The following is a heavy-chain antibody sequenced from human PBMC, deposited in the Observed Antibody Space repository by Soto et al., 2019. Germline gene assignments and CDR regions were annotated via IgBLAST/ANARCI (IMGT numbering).Heavy chain of an antibody. Sequence: SETLCLTCTVSGGSIGSSGYYWGWIRQPPGKGLEWIGSIYYSGSTYYNPSLKSRVTISVDTSKNQFSLKLSSVTAADTAVYYCASSPYDILTGEYDYWGQGTQVTVSS. CDR3: ASSPYDILTGEYDY. D-gene: IGHD3-9*01. CDR1: GGSIGSSGYY. J-gene: IGHJ4*02. V-gene: IGHV4-39*01. CDR2: IYYSGST.